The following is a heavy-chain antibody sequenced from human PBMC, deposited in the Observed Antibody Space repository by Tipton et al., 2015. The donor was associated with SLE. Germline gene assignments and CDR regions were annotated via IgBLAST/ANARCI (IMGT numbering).Heavy chain of an antibody. J-gene: IGHJ3*01. CDR2: IYYSGSI. CDR1: GGSISSSSYY. V-gene: IGHV4-39*07. Sequence: TLSLTCTVSGGSISSSSYYWGWIRQPPGKGLEWIGSIYYSGSISYNPSPKSRVTISVDTSKNQFSLKLSSVTAADTAVYYCAREWGDAFDVWGQGTMVTVSS. CDR3: AREWGDAFDV. D-gene: IGHD3-16*01.